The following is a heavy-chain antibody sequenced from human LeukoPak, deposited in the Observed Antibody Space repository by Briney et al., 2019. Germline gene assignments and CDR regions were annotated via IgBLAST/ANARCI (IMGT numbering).Heavy chain of an antibody. D-gene: IGHD1-1*01. Sequence: GGSLRLSCAASGFTISGFWMHGVRQVRGEGLVWVARMNSAGTTINYADSVKGRFTISRDNVRNTLHLQMNNLSLEDTAVYFCIREVQVRASASLGLWGRGTLVTVS. J-gene: IGHJ4*01. CDR3: IREVQVRASASLGL. V-gene: IGHV3-74*01. CDR1: GFTISGFW. CDR2: MNSAGTTI.